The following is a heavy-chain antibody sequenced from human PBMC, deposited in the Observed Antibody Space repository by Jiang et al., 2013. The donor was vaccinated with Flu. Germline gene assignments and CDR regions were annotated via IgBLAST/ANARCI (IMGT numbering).Heavy chain of an antibody. CDR3: ARSGGYSTSSSFLDY. CDR2: INHSGST. V-gene: IGHV4-34*01. J-gene: IGHJ4*02. Sequence: CAVYGGSFRGYYWNWIRQPPGKGLEWIGEINHSGSTNYNPSLKSRVTISVDTSKSQFSLRLSSVTAADTAVYYCARSGGYSTSSSFLDYWGQGTLVTVSS. CDR1: GGSFRGYY. D-gene: IGHD6-6*01.